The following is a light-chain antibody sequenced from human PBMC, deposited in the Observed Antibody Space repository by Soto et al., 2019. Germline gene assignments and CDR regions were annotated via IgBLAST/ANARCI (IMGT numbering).Light chain of an antibody. V-gene: IGKV1-5*03. CDR3: QHYNTYPLT. CDR1: PSISSW. CDR2: KAS. J-gene: IGKJ4*01. Sequence: DIQMTQSPSTLSASVGDRVTITCRASPSISSWLAWYQHKPGKAPKVLIYKASTLESGVPSRLSGSGSGTEFNLTISSLQPDDFANYYCQHYNTYPLTFGGGTKVEIK.